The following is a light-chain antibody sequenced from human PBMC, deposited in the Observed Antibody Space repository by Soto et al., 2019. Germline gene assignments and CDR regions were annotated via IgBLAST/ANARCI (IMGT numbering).Light chain of an antibody. J-gene: IGKJ1*01. CDR1: QSIGRW. Sequence: DIQMTQSPSSLSASVGDRVTITCRASQSIGRWLAWYQQKPGKAPKLLIYKASNLESGVPSRFSGSGSGTEFTLTTSSLQPDDFATYYCQQYNSYWTFGQGTKVDIK. V-gene: IGKV1-5*03. CDR3: QQYNSYWT. CDR2: KAS.